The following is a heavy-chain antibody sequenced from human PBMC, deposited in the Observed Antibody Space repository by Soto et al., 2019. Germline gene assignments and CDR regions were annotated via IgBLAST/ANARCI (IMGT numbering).Heavy chain of an antibody. CDR2: IYWDDAK. Sequence: QITLKESGPTLVKPTQTLTLTCTFSGFSLSTSGVGVGWIRQPPGKALEWLALIYWDDAKHYSPSLKSRLTNTKDTPKNQVGLKMNNMDPVDTATYYFAHKGGGDRIRDYWGQGTLVTVSS. D-gene: IGHD3-16*01. CDR3: AHKGGGDRIRDY. J-gene: IGHJ4*02. V-gene: IGHV2-5*02. CDR1: GFSLSTSGVG.